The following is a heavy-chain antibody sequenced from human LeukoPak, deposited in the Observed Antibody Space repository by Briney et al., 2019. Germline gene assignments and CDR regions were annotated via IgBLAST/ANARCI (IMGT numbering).Heavy chain of an antibody. Sequence: PSQTLSLTCAVSGGSISSGGYSWSWIRQPPGKGLEWIGYIYHSGSTYYNPSLKSRVTISVDRSKNQFSLKLSSVTAADTAVYYCARQEGLYCSNTSCYQGWFDPWGQGTLVTVSS. D-gene: IGHD2-2*01. J-gene: IGHJ5*02. V-gene: IGHV4-30-2*01. CDR1: GGSISSGGYS. CDR2: IYHSGST. CDR3: ARQEGLYCSNTSCYQGWFDP.